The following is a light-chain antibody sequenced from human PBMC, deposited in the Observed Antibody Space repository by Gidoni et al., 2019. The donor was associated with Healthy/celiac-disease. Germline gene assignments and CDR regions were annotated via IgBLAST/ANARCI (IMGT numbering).Light chain of an antibody. CDR3: QAWDSSTADVV. V-gene: IGLV3-1*01. CDR1: KLGDKY. CDR2: QDS. Sequence: SYELTQTPSVSGSPGQTASITCSGDKLGDKYACWYQQKPGQSPVLVIYQDSKRPSGIPERFSGSNSGNTATLTISGTQAVDEADYYCQAWDSSTADVVFGGGTKLTVL. J-gene: IGLJ2*01.